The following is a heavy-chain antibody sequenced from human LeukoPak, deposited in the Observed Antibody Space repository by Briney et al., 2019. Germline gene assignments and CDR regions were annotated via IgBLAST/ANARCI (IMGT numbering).Heavy chain of an antibody. V-gene: IGHV3-15*01. J-gene: IGHJ6*03. CDR1: GFTFSNAW. Sequence: PGGSLRLSCAASGFTFSNAWMSWVRQAPGKGLEWVGRIKSKTDVGTTDYAAPVKGRFTISRDDSKNTLYLQMNSLKTEDKAVYYCNTPASGNLYYYYYYMDVWGKGTTVTVSS. CDR3: NTPASGNLYYYYYYMDV. CDR2: IKSKTDVGTT. D-gene: IGHD4-23*01.